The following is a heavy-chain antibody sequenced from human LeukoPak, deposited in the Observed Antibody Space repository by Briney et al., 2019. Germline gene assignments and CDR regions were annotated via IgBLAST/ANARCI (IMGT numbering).Heavy chain of an antibody. V-gene: IGHV4-59*01. CDR1: GGSITNYY. CDR2: IYYTGST. Sequence: SETLSLTCTVSGGSITNYYWSWIRQPPGKGLEWIGYIYYTGSTNHNPSLRSRVTISVDTSKNQLSLKLTSVTPADTAVYYCARKAAAGIPPLYNWFDPWGQGTLVTVSA. CDR3: ARKAAAGIPPLYNWFDP. J-gene: IGHJ5*02. D-gene: IGHD6-13*01.